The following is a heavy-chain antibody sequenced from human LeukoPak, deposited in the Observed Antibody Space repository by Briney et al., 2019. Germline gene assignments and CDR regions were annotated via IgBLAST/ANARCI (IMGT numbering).Heavy chain of an antibody. Sequence: SETLSLTCIVSGYSISSGYYWGWIRQPPGKGLEWIGMIHHSGSTYYNPSLKSRVTISGDTSKNQFSLKLISVTAADTAVYYCARAITFGGVIAFDYWGQGTLVTVSS. CDR3: ARAITFGGVIAFDY. V-gene: IGHV4-38-2*02. CDR2: IHHSGST. J-gene: IGHJ4*02. D-gene: IGHD3-16*02. CDR1: GYSISSGYY.